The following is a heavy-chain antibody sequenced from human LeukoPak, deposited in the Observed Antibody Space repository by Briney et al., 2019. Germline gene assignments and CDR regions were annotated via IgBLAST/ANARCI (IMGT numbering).Heavy chain of an antibody. V-gene: IGHV3-23*01. CDR2: ISGSGGST. CDR3: AKNPKRGYCSGGSCEASY. CDR1: GFTFSSYA. J-gene: IGHJ4*02. D-gene: IGHD2-15*01. Sequence: GGSLRLSCAASGFTFSSYAMSWVRQAPGKGLEWVSAISGSGGSTYYADSVKGQFTISRDNSKNTLYLQMNSLRAEDTAVYYCAKNPKRGYCSGGSCEASYWGQGTLVTVSS.